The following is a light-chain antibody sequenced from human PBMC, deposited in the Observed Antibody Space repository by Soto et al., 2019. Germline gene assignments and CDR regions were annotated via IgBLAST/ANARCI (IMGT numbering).Light chain of an antibody. J-gene: IGKJ2*03. CDR2: GAS. V-gene: IGKV3-15*01. CDR3: QQYGSSRS. Sequence: EIVMTQSPATLSVSPGERATLSCRASQSVSSNLAWYQQKPGQAPRLLIYGASTRATGIPARFSGSGSGTDFTLTTSRLEPEAFAVYYCQQYGSSRSFGQGTKVDTK. CDR1: QSVSSN.